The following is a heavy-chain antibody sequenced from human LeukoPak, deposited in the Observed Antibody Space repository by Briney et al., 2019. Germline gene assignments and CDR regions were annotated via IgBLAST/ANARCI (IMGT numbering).Heavy chain of an antibody. CDR2: IYYSGST. V-gene: IGHV4-59*01. CDR1: GGSISSYY. J-gene: IGHJ4*02. D-gene: IGHD6-19*01. Sequence: SETLSLTCTVSGGSISSYYWSWIRQPPGKGLEWIGYIYYSGSTNYNPSLKSRVTISVDTSKNQFSLKLSSVTAADTAVYYCARGGGSGWYFWSESYYFDYWGQGTLVTVSS. CDR3: ARGGGSGWYFWSESYYFDY.